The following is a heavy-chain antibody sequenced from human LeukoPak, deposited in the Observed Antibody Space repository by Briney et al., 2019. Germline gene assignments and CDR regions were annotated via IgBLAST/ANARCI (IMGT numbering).Heavy chain of an antibody. J-gene: IGHJ4*02. CDR3: AREYVDSSSWDYYFDY. CDR1: GFTFSYYA. V-gene: IGHV3-30-3*01. D-gene: IGHD6-13*01. CDR2: MSYDGSNK. Sequence: GRSLRLSCAASGFTFSYYAMHWVRQAPGKGLEWVAVMSYDGSNKYYADSVKGRFTISRDNSKNTLYLQMNSLRAEDTAVYYCAREYVDSSSWDYYFDYWGQGTLVTVSS.